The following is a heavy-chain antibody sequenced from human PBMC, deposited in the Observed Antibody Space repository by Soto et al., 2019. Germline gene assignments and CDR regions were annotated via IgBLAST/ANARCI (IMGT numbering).Heavy chain of an antibody. CDR3: ARHAYIWGSYRPSYFDY. D-gene: IGHD3-16*02. V-gene: IGHV4-59*08. CDR1: GGSISSYY. J-gene: IGHJ4*02. Sequence: PSETLSLTCTVSGGSISSYYWSWIRQPPGKGLEWIGYIYYSGSTNYNPSLKSRVTISVDTSKNQFSLKLSSVTAADTAVYYCARHAYIWGSYRPSYFDYWGQGTLVTVSS. CDR2: IYYSGST.